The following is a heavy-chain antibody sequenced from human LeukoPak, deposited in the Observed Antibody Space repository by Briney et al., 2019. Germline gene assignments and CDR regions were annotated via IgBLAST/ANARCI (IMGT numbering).Heavy chain of an antibody. J-gene: IGHJ4*02. D-gene: IGHD3-3*01. CDR3: AKEETYDFWSGYLNY. V-gene: IGHV3-30*18. Sequence: PGGSLRLSCTASGFTFNNYAMSWVRQAPGKGLEWVAVISYDGSNKYYADSVKGRFTISRDNSKNTLYLQMNSLRAEDTAVYYCAKEETYDFWSGYLNYWGQGTLVTVSS. CDR2: ISYDGSNK. CDR1: GFTFNNYA.